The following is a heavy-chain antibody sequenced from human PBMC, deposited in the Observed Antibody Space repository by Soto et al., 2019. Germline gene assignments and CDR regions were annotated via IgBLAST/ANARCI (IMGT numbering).Heavy chain of an antibody. V-gene: IGHV1-69*13. D-gene: IGHD2-2*01. CDR1: GGTFSSYA. J-gene: IGHJ6*02. CDR2: IIPIFGTA. CDR3: AREMGGDCSSTSCYGPHKPKYYYYGMDA. Sequence: GASVKVSCKASGGTFSSYAISWVRQAPGQGLEWMGGIIPIFGTANYAQKFQGRVTITADESTSTAYMELSSLRSEDTAVYYCAREMGGDCSSTSCYGPHKPKYYYYGMDACGQGSTVTV.